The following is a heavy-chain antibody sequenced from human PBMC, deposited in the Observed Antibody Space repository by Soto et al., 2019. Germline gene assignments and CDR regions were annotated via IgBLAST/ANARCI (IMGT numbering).Heavy chain of an antibody. Sequence: ASVKVSCKASGYTFTGYYMHWVRQAPGQGLEWMGWINPNSGGTNYAQKFQGWVTMTRDTSISTAYMELSRLRSDDTAVYYCARGIAAAKPDHLYYYYYYYMDVWGKGTTVTVSS. D-gene: IGHD6-13*01. J-gene: IGHJ6*03. CDR2: INPNSGGT. CDR3: ARGIAAAKPDHLYYYYYYYMDV. V-gene: IGHV1-2*04. CDR1: GYTFTGYY.